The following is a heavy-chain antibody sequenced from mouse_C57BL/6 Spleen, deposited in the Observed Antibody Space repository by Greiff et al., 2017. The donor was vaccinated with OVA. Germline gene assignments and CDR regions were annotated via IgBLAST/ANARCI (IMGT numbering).Heavy chain of an antibody. CDR1: GYTFTSYW. CDR3: ARGGTGTEAWFAY. V-gene: IGHV1-69*01. J-gene: IGHJ3*01. Sequence: QVQLKQPGAELVMPGASVKLSCKASGYTFTSYWMHWVKQRPGQGLEWIGEIDPSDSYTNYNQKFKGKSTLTVDKSSSTAYMQLSSLTSEDSAVYYCARGGTGTEAWFAYWGQGTLVTVSA. CDR2: IDPSDSYT. D-gene: IGHD4-1*01.